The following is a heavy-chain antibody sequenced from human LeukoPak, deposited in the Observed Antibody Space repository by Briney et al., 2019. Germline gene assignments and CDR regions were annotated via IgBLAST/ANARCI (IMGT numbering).Heavy chain of an antibody. CDR2: ITSSGRYI. D-gene: IGHD1-26*01. V-gene: IGHV3-21*01. Sequence: PGGSLRLSCAASGFTFSSYSMNWVRQAPGKGLEWVSSITSSGRYIYYADSVKGRFTISRDNAKNSLYLQMNSLRPEDTAVYYCARDPYSGSYGDYYYYYMDVWGKGTTVTISS. CDR1: GFTFSSYS. J-gene: IGHJ6*03. CDR3: ARDPYSGSYGDYYYYYMDV.